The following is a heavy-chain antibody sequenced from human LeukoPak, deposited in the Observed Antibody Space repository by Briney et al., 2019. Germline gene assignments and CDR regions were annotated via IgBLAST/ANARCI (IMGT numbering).Heavy chain of an antibody. CDR3: SRCDYSSTWYSNWFDH. CDR1: GRPISSSSYY. CDR2: IYCSGGT. Sequence: PSETQSLICTVSGRPISSSSYYWGWIRQPPGKRLEWIGSIYCSGGTNYNPAVKGRVTISVATSKNQFSLKLSSVTAADTAVYYCSRCDYSSTWYSNWFDHWGQGTLVTVSS. J-gene: IGHJ5*02. V-gene: IGHV4-39*01. D-gene: IGHD6-13*01.